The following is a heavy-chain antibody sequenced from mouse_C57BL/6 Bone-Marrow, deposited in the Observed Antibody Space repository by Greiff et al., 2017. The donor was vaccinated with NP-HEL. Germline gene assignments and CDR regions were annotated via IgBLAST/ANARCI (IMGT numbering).Heavy chain of an antibody. CDR2: ISNGGGST. V-gene: IGHV5-12*01. CDR3: ARWMDY. J-gene: IGHJ4*01. Sequence: EVQLVESGGGLVQPGGSLKLSCAASGFTFSDYYMYWVRQTPEKRLEWVAYISNGGGSTYYPETVKGRFTISRDNAKNTLYLQMSRLKSEDTAMYYCARWMDYWGQGTSVTVSS. CDR1: GFTFSDYY.